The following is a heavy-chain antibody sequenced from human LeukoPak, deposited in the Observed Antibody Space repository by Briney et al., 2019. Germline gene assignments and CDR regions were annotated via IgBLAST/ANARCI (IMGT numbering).Heavy chain of an antibody. CDR3: AKYIAVAVVLDY. J-gene: IGHJ4*02. CDR1: GFTFSSYG. CDR2: ISGSGGST. V-gene: IGHV3-23*01. D-gene: IGHD6-19*01. Sequence: GGSLRLSCAASGFTFSSYGMSWVRQAPGKGLEWVSAISGSGGSTYYADSVKGRFTISRDNSKNTMYLQMNSLRAEDTAVYYCAKYIAVAVVLDYWGQGTLATVSS.